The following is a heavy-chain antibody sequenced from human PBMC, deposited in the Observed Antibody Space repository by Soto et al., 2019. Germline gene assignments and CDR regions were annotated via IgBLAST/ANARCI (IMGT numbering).Heavy chain of an antibody. CDR3: AREGYSSSWLLGDYYYYGMDV. CDR1: GDSVSSNSAA. CDR2: TYYMSKWYN. D-gene: IGHD6-13*01. Sequence: SHTLSLTCAMSGDSVSSNSAALNWIRQSPSRGLEWLGRTYYMSKWYNDYAVSVKSRITINPDTSKNQFSLQLNSVTPEDTAVYYCAREGYSSSWLLGDYYYYGMDVWGQGTTVTVSS. V-gene: IGHV6-1*01. J-gene: IGHJ6*02.